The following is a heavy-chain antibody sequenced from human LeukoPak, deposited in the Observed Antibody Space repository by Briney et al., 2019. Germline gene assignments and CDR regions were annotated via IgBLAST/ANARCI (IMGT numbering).Heavy chain of an antibody. CDR3: ARISPGYFDY. V-gene: IGHV3-30*04. CDR1: GFTFSSYA. J-gene: IGHJ4*02. Sequence: PGGSLRLSCAASGFTFSSYAMHWVRQAPGKGLEWVAVISYDESNKYYADSVRGRFTISRDNSENTLYLQMNSLRTEDTAVYYCARISPGYFDYWGQGTLVTVSS. CDR2: ISYDESNK.